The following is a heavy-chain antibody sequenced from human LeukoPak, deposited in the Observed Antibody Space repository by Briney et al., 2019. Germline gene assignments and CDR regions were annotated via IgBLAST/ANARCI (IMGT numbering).Heavy chain of an antibody. V-gene: IGHV3-23*01. CDR3: AKDASQPYCSGGSCYSDY. CDR1: GFTFSTYG. D-gene: IGHD2-15*01. Sequence: GGSLRLSCAASGFTFSTYGMSWVRQAPGKGLEWVSAIGGSGGSTYYADSVKGRFTISRDNSKNTLYLQMNSLRAEDTAVYYCAKDASQPYCSGGSCYSDYWGQGTLVTVSS. CDR2: IGGSGGST. J-gene: IGHJ4*02.